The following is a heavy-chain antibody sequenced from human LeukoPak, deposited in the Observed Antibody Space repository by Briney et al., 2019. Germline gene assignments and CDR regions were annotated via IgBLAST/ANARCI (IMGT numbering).Heavy chain of an antibody. CDR2: IYYSGST. CDR1: GGSIRGYY. V-gene: IGHV4-59*01. Sequence: PSETLSLTCTVSGGSIRGYYWSWIRQPPGKGLEWIGYIYYSGSTSYNPSLKSRVTISVDTSKNQFSLKLNSVTAADTAVYYCARAPPLRGGFDYWGQGTLVTVSS. D-gene: IGHD2-15*01. J-gene: IGHJ4*02. CDR3: ARAPPLRGGFDY.